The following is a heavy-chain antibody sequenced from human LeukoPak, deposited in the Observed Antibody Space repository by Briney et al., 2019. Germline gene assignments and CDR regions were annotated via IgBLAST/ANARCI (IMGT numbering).Heavy chain of an antibody. D-gene: IGHD6-19*01. V-gene: IGHV4-59*01. CDR3: ARGPNIAVAGDHFDY. CDR2: IYYSGST. CDR1: GGSISSYY. J-gene: IGHJ4*02. Sequence: SGPTLVKPSETLSLTCTVSGGSISSYYWSWIRQPPGKGLEWIGYIYYSGSTNYNPSLKSRVTISVDTSKNQFSLKLSSVTAADTAVYYCARGPNIAVAGDHFDYWGQGTLVTVSS.